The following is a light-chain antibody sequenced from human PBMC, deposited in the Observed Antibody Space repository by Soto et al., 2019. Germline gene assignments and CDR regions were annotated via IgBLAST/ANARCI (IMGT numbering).Light chain of an antibody. V-gene: IGKV3-20*01. Sequence: EIVLTQSPGTLSLSPGERATLSCRASQSISSSYLTWYQQKPGQAPRLLISGASNRATGIPATFSGSGSGTVFTLTISRLEPEDFAVCYCQQYGSSPLTFGGGTKVEIK. CDR3: QQYGSSPLT. CDR1: QSISSSY. J-gene: IGKJ4*01. CDR2: GAS.